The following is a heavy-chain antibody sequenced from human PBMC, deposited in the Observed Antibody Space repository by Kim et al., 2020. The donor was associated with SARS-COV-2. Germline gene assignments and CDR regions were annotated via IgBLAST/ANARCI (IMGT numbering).Heavy chain of an antibody. J-gene: IGHJ4*02. CDR3: ARGGWGSGWAQDEYYFDY. V-gene: IGHV4-39*07. CDR2: IYYSGST. CDR1: GGSISSSSYY. Sequence: SETLSLTCTVSGGSISSSSYYWGWIRQPPGKGLEWIGSIYYSGSTYYNPSLKSRVTISVDTSKNQFSLKLRSVTAADTAVYYCARGGWGSGWAQDEYYFDYWGQGTLVTVSS. D-gene: IGHD6-19*01.